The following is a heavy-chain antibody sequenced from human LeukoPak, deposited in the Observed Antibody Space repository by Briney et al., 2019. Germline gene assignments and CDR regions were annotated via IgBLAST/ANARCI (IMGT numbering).Heavy chain of an antibody. D-gene: IGHD3-10*01. CDR3: AKVGPEGAMVRGVISYLDY. Sequence: GGSLRLSCAASGFTFSSYAMSWVRQAPGKGLEWVSAISGSGGSTYYADSVKGRFTIYRDNSKNTLYLQMNSLRAEDTAVYYCAKVGPEGAMVRGVISYLDYWGQGTLVTVSS. J-gene: IGHJ4*02. CDR2: ISGSGGST. CDR1: GFTFSSYA. V-gene: IGHV3-23*01.